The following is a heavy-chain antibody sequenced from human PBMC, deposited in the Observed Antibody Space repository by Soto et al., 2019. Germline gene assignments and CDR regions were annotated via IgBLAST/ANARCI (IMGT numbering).Heavy chain of an antibody. V-gene: IGHV1-18*04. CDR3: ARDWSRYFDSSGLMWFY. CDR1: GHTFNYYG. CDR2: ISAHNGDT. D-gene: IGHD3-22*01. Sequence: ASVKVSCKASGHTFNYYGISWVLQAPGQGLEWVGWISAHNGDTKYAQNLQGRLTLTTDTSTSTAYMELTSLTSDDTAVYYCARDWSRYFDSSGLMWFYWGQGTLVTVSS. J-gene: IGHJ4*02.